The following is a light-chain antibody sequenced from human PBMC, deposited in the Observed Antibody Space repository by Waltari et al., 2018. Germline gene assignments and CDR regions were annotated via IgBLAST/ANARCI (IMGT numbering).Light chain of an antibody. Sequence: VVLTQSPATLSLSPGETAVLSCRASQSVNSFLAWYQQKPGQAPRLLIYDASNRATGVPVRFSGRGSGTDFTLTISSLEPEDFAVYYCQQRNKWPLITFGQGTRLDIK. CDR2: DAS. CDR3: QQRNKWPLIT. CDR1: QSVNSF. J-gene: IGKJ5*01. V-gene: IGKV3-11*01.